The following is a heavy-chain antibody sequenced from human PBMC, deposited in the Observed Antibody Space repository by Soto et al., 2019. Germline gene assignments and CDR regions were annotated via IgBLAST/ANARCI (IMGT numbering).Heavy chain of an antibody. CDR2: INPNSGGT. CDR1: GYTFTGYY. Sequence: GASVKVSCKASGYTFTGYYMHWVRQAPGQGLEWMGWINPNSGGTNYAQKFQGWVTMTRDTSISTAYMELSRLRSDDTAVYYCARGNRPGIAAKDYWGQGTLVTVSS. V-gene: IGHV1-2*04. J-gene: IGHJ4*02. CDR3: ARGNRPGIAAKDY. D-gene: IGHD6-13*01.